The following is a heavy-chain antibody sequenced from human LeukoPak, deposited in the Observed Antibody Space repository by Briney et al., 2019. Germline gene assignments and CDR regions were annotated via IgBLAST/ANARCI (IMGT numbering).Heavy chain of an antibody. J-gene: IGHJ4*02. CDR2: ISGIGGGT. Sequence: PGGSLRLSCAASGFTFSIYAMSWVRQAPGKGLEWVSAISGIGGGTYYADSVRGRFTISRDNSTNTLYLQMNSLRAEDKAVYYCAKDFSYYDSSGYNYWGQGTLVTVSS. CDR3: AKDFSYYDSSGYNY. D-gene: IGHD3-22*01. CDR1: GFTFSIYA. V-gene: IGHV3-23*01.